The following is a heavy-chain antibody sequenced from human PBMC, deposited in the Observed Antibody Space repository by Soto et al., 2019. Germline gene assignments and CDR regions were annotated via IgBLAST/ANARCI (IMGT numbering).Heavy chain of an antibody. CDR2: FSLSGTT. CDR3: ARGMTPPGAPAWYYFDS. V-gene: IGHV4-4*07. D-gene: IGHD2-8*02. Sequence: QVQLQESGPGLMKPSETLSLTCSVSGASIGGSSYWRWIRQPAGKGLEWIGRFSLSGTTNYSTSLRSRVTMSADVSKNQFSLRLTSLTAADTALYYCARGMTPPGAPAWYYFDSWGQGTLVTVSS. CDR1: GASIGGSSY. J-gene: IGHJ4*02.